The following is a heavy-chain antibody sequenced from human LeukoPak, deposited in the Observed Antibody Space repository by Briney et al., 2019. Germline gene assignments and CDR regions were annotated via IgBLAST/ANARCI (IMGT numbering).Heavy chain of an antibody. J-gene: IGHJ4*02. D-gene: IGHD6-19*01. CDR1: GFTFSSYW. CDR3: AREDSSGWYVVVDY. Sequence: PGGSLRLSCAASGFTFSSYWMHWVRQAPGKGLVWVSRINSDGSSTSYADSVKGRFTISRDNAKNTLYLQMNSLRAEDTAVDYCAREDSSGWYVVVDYWGQGTLVTVSS. V-gene: IGHV3-74*01. CDR2: INSDGSST.